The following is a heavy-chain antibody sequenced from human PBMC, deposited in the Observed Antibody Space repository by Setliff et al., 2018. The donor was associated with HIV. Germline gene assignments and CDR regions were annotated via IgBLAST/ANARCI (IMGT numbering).Heavy chain of an antibody. J-gene: IGHJ4*02. CDR3: ARGPPIVVVPAALLTFDY. CDR1: GYIFTGYF. V-gene: IGHV1-2*02. D-gene: IGHD2-2*01. Sequence: ASVKVSCKASGYIFTGYFMHWVRQAPGQGLEWMGWINPKSGGTNYAQKFQGRVTMTCDTSISTAYMGVSRLRSDDTAVYYCARGPPIVVVPAALLTFDYWGQGTLVTVSS. CDR2: INPKSGGT.